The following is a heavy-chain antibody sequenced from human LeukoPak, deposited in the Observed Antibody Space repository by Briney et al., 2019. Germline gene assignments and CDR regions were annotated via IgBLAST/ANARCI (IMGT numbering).Heavy chain of an antibody. CDR2: IKQGGSEE. D-gene: IGHD4-17*01. CDR1: GFTFSSHW. CDR3: ARGPNYGDRLHYLDS. Sequence: GGSLRLSCAASGFTFSSHWMTWVRQAPGKGLEWVASIKQGGSEEYYADSVKGRFTVSRDNAKNSLSLQMNSLSADDTAVYYCARGPNYGDRLHYLDSWGQGSKVTVSS. J-gene: IGHJ4*02. V-gene: IGHV3-7*01.